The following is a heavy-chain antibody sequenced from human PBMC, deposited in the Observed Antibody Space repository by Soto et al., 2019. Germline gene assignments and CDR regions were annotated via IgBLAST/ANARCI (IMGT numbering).Heavy chain of an antibody. V-gene: IGHV4-39*01. D-gene: IGHD2-15*01. CDR1: GCSISSSSYY. CDR3: ARGYCSGGSCYLKWHWFDP. Sequence: SETLSLTCTASGCSISSSSYYWGWIRQPPGKGLEWIGSIYYSGSTYYNPSLKSRVTISVDTSKNQFSLKLSSVTAADTAVYYCARGYCSGGSCYLKWHWFDPWGQGTLVTVSS. J-gene: IGHJ5*02. CDR2: IYYSGST.